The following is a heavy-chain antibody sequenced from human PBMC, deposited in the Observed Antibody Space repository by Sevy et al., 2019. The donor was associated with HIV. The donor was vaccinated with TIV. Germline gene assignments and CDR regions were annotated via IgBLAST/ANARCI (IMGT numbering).Heavy chain of an antibody. CDR1: GFTFSSYA. Sequence: GGSLRLSCAASGFTFSSYAMHWVRQAPGKGLEWVAVISYDGSNKYYADSVKGPFTISRDNSKNTLYLQMNSLRAEDTAVYYCARDLRSSARYGMDVWGQGTTVTVSS. D-gene: IGHD2-2*01. V-gene: IGHV3-30-3*01. CDR3: ARDLRSSARYGMDV. CDR2: ISYDGSNK. J-gene: IGHJ6*02.